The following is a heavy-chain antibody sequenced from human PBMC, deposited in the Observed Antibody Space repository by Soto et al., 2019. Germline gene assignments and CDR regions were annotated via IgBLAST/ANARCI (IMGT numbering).Heavy chain of an antibody. D-gene: IGHD3-10*01. CDR3: ARHYNSGSYPLDY. Sequence: SETLSLTCTVSGASISSYHWSWIRQPPGKGLEWIGNIYSSGGTNYNPSLKSRVTISVDPSKNQFSLKLSSVTAADSAVYYCARHYNSGSYPLDYWGQGALVTVSS. V-gene: IGHV4-59*08. J-gene: IGHJ4*02. CDR1: GASISSYH. CDR2: IYSSGGT.